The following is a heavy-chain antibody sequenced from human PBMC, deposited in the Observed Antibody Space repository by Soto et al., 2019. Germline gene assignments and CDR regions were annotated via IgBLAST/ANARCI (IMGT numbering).Heavy chain of an antibody. J-gene: IGHJ4*02. V-gene: IGHV4-34*01. CDR3: ARESYDILTDYYSPFDD. CDR1: GGSFSGYY. D-gene: IGHD3-9*01. Sequence: PSETLSLTCAVYGGSFSGYYWTWIRQPPGTGLEWIGEINHSGSTNYNPSLKSRVTISVDKSKNQFSLKLSSVTAADTAVYYCARESYDILTDYYSPFDDWGQGTLVRVSS. CDR2: INHSGST.